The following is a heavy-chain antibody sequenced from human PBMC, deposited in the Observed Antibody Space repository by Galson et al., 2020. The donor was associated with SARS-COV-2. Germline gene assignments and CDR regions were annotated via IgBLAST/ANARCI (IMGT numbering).Heavy chain of an antibody. Sequence: SETLSLTCTVSGDSISSGGYYWNWTRQHPERGLEWIGYNYHSGSTYYNPSIQSRSAISVDTSKNQFSLKMTSVNVADTAVYSCARGFVGRSQGACFDYWGQGMLVSVSS. CDR1: GDSISSGGYY. V-gene: IGHV4-31*03. J-gene: IGHJ4*02. CDR2: NYHSGST. CDR3: ARGFVGRSQGACFDY. D-gene: IGHD3-3*01.